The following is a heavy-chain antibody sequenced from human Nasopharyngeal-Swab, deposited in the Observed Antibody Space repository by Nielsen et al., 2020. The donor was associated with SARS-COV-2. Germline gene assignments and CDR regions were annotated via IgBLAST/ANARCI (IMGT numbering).Heavy chain of an antibody. D-gene: IGHD2-15*01. CDR2: IYYSGST. Sequence: SETLSLTCTVSGGSVSSGSYYWSWIRQPPGKGPEWIGYIYYSGSTNYNPSLKSRVTISVDTSKNQFSLKLSSVTAADTAVYYCARDHVGYCSGGSCSTGYYYHYYMDVWGKGTTVTVSS. CDR1: GGSVSSGSYY. J-gene: IGHJ6*03. CDR3: ARDHVGYCSGGSCSTGYYYHYYMDV. V-gene: IGHV4-61*01.